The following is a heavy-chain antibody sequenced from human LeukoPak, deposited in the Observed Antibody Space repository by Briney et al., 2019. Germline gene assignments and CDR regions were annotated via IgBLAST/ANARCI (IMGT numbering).Heavy chain of an antibody. D-gene: IGHD6-13*01. CDR2: IKQDGSEK. V-gene: IGHV3-7*04. CDR1: GFTFSSYW. Sequence: GGSLRLSCAASGFTFSSYWMSWVRQAPGKGLEWVANIKQDGSEKYYVDSVKGRFTISRDNAKNSLYLQMNSLRAEDTAVYYCARVKSSSWYLTAWYYYYMDVWGKGTTVTVSS. J-gene: IGHJ6*03. CDR3: ARVKSSSWYLTAWYYYYMDV.